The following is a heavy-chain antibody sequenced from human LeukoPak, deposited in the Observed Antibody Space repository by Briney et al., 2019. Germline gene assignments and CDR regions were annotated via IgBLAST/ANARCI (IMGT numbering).Heavy chain of an antibody. V-gene: IGHV1-46*01. CDR1: GYTFTSYY. CDR3: ARASPLPVVPEY. CDR2: INPSGGST. J-gene: IGHJ4*02. D-gene: IGHD2-15*01. Sequence: ASVKVSCKASGYTFTSYYMHWVRQAPGQGLEWMGIINPSGGSTSYAQKFQGRVTMTRDTSTSTVYMELSSLRSEDTAAYYCARASPLPVVPEYWGQGTLVTVSS.